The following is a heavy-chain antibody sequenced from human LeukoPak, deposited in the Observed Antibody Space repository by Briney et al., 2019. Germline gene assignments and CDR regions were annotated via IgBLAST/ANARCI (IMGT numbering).Heavy chain of an antibody. CDR1: GGTFSSYA. V-gene: IGHV1-69*13. J-gene: IGHJ4*02. D-gene: IGHD5-18*01. Sequence: SVKVSCKASGGTFSSYAIGWVRQAPGQGLEWMGGIIPIFGTANYAQKFQGRVTITADESTSTAYMELSSLRSEDTAVYYCAREYGAMAYFDYWGQGTLVTVSS. CDR2: IIPIFGTA. CDR3: AREYGAMAYFDY.